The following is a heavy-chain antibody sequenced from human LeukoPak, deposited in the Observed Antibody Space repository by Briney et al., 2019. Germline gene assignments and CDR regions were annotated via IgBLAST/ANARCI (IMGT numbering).Heavy chain of an antibody. D-gene: IGHD4-11*01. CDR3: ARGLSTEFDY. CDR2: IYYSGST. V-gene: IGHV4-39*01. CDR1: GGSISSSSYY. Sequence: SETLSLTCTVSGGSISSSSYYWGWIRQPPGKGLEWIGSIYYSGSTYYNPSLKSRVTISVDTSKNQFSLRLSSVTAADTAVYYCARGLSTEFDYWGQGTLVTVSS. J-gene: IGHJ4*02.